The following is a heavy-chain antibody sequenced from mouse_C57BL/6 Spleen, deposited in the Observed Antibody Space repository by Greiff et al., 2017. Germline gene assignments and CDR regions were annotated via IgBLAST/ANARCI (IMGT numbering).Heavy chain of an antibody. CDR3: ASYSNLDY. CDR2: IYPGNGDT. Sequence: QVQLQQSGPELVKPGASVKISCKASGYPFSSSWMNWVKQRPGKGLEWIGRIYPGNGDTTYNGKFKGKATLTADKSSSTASMQLSSLTSEDSAVYFWASYSNLDYWGQGTTRTVSS. CDR1: GYPFSSSW. V-gene: IGHV1-82*01. D-gene: IGHD2-5*01. J-gene: IGHJ2*01.